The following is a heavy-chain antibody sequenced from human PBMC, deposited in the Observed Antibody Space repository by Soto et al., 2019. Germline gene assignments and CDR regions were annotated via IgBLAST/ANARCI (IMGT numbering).Heavy chain of an antibody. V-gene: IGHV3-48*03. CDR1: GFTFSNYE. CDR3: VRGMNPLF. Sequence: GGSLRLSCAASGFTFSNYEMNWVRQVPGKGLEWVSYISSLGSTIYYADSVKGRFTISRDNAKNALYLQMNSLRADDTAVYFCVRGMNPLFGGQGTLVTVSS. J-gene: IGHJ4*01. CDR2: ISSLGSTI.